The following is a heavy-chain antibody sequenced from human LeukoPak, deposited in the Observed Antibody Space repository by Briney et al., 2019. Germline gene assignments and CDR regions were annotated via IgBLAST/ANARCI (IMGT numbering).Heavy chain of an antibody. CDR1: GYTFPSYY. V-gene: IGHV1-46*01. CDR2: INPSGGST. J-gene: IGHJ3*02. Sequence: GASVKVSFKASGYTFPSYYMHWVRPAPGQGLEWMGIINPSGGSTSYAQKFQGRVTMTRDTSTSTVYMELSSLRSEDTAVYYCARTFEMAHDAFDIWGQGTMVTVSS. D-gene: IGHD5-24*01. CDR3: ARTFEMAHDAFDI.